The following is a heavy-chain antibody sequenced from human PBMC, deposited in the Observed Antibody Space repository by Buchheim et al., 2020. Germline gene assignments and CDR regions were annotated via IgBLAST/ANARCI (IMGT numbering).Heavy chain of an antibody. CDR2: TYYSGST. D-gene: IGHD2-2*03. CDR3: ARTLALNWRLWGYYFDY. Sequence: QVQLQESGPGLVKPSQTLSLTCTVPGGSTSSGDYYWSWIRQPPGKGLEWIGYTYYSGSTYYNPSLKSRVTISVDTSKNQFSLKLSSVTAADTAVYYCARTLALNWRLWGYYFDYWGRGTL. CDR1: GGSTSSGDYY. V-gene: IGHV4-30-4*01. J-gene: IGHJ4*02.